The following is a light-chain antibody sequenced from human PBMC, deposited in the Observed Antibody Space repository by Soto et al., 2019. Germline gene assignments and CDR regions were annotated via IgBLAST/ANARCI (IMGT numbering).Light chain of an antibody. J-gene: IGLJ7*01. CDR2: EVS. Sequence: QSVLTQPASVSGSPGQSITISCTGTSRDIGNYNYVSWYQQLPGKAPKLVIYEVSNRPSGISDRFSGSKSGNTASLTISGLQAEDEAVYHCYSYIPLSTGVFGGGTQLTVL. V-gene: IGLV2-14*01. CDR3: YSYIPLSTGV. CDR1: SRDIGNYNY.